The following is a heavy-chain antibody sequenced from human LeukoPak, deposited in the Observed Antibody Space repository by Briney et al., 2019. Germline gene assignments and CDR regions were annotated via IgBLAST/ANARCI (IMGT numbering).Heavy chain of an antibody. D-gene: IGHD4-17*01. Sequence: SETLSLTCTVSGYSISSGYYWGWIRQPPGKGLEWIGSIFHSGSTYYSSSLKSRVTISVDTSNNRFSLKLSSVTAADTAVYYCAKEIWPTVTTPGWTYFDYWGQGTLVTVSS. CDR2: IFHSGST. CDR1: GYSISSGYY. J-gene: IGHJ4*02. CDR3: AKEIWPTVTTPGWTYFDY. V-gene: IGHV4-38-2*02.